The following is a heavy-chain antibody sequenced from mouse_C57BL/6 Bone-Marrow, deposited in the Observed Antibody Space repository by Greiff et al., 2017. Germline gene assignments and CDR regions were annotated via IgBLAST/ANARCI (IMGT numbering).Heavy chain of an antibody. J-gene: IGHJ3*01. V-gene: IGHV1-64*01. CDR2: IHPNSGST. D-gene: IGHD2-2*01. CDR1: GYTFTSYW. Sequence: QVQLQQPGAELVKPGASVKLSCKASGYTFTSYWMHWVKQSPGQGLEWIGMIHPNSGSTNYNEKFKSKATLTVDKSSSTAYMQLSSLTSEDSAVYFCARGGYDAWFAYWGQGTLVTVSA. CDR3: ARGGYDAWFAY.